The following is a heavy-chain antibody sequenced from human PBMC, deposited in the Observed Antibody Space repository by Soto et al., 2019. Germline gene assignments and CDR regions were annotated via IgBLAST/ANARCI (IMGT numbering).Heavy chain of an antibody. J-gene: IGHJ6*02. CDR3: ARDPYDAIAARGVGYYYYGMDV. CDR1: GGSVSGYY. CDR2: INHSGST. D-gene: IGHD3-10*01. Sequence: LSLTCAVYGGSVSGYYWSWIRQPPGKGLEWIGEINHSGSTNYNPSLKSRVTISVDTSKNQFSLKLSSVTAADTAVYYCARDPYDAIAARGVGYYYYGMDVWGQGTTVTVSS. V-gene: IGHV4-34*01.